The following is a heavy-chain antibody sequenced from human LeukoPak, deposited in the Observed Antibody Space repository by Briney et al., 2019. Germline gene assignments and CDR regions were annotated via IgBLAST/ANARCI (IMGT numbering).Heavy chain of an antibody. CDR2: ISGRGGSP. CDR3: AKPYTNSWLAYFDY. J-gene: IGHJ4*02. Sequence: GGSLRLSCAASGFTFSSYGMHWVRQAPGKGLEGVSSISGRGGSPYYADSVKGRFTISRDNSKNTLYLQMNSLRAEDTAVYYCAKPYTNSWLAYFDYWGQGTLVTASS. V-gene: IGHV3-23*01. D-gene: IGHD6-13*01. CDR1: GFTFSSYG.